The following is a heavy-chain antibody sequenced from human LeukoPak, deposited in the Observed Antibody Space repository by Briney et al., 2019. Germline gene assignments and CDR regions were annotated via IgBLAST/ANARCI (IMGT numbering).Heavy chain of an antibody. CDR1: GGSFSGYY. CDR3: ARHVHDSSSWVHNYYGMDV. J-gene: IGHJ6*02. Sequence: SETLSLTCAVYGGSFSGYYWSWIRQPPGKGLEWIGEINHSGSTNYNPSLKSRVTISVDTSKNQFSLKLSSVTAADTAVYYCARHVHDSSSWVHNYYGMDVWGQGTTVTVSS. D-gene: IGHD6-13*01. CDR2: INHSGST. V-gene: IGHV4-34*01.